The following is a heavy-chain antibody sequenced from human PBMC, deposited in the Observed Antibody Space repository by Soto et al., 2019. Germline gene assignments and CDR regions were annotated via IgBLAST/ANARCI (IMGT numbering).Heavy chain of an antibody. CDR3: ARGGRDGYKSGVPFDL. Sequence: QVQLVQSGAEVKKPGSSVKVSCKASGGTFSSYAISWVRQAPGQGLEWMGGIIHIFGTANYAQKFQGRVTITADESTSTAYMELSSLRSEDTAVYYCARGGRDGYKSGVPFDLWGRGTLVTVSS. V-gene: IGHV1-69*01. D-gene: IGHD5-12*01. CDR1: GGTFSSYA. CDR2: IIHIFGTA. J-gene: IGHJ2*01.